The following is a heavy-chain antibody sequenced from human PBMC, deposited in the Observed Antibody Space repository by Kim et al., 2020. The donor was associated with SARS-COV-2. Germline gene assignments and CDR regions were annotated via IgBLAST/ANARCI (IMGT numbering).Heavy chain of an antibody. D-gene: IGHD2-2*03. CDR3: ARRGYCNSASCNWFDP. Sequence: ASVKVSCKASGYTFTSYVIHWVRQAPGQRLEWMGWINAGNGITTYSKRFQGRVTITRDTSASTAYMELSSLRSEDTAVYYCARRGYCNSASCNWFDPWGQGTLVTVSS. CDR2: INAGNGIT. CDR1: GYTFTSYV. V-gene: IGHV1-3*01. J-gene: IGHJ5*02.